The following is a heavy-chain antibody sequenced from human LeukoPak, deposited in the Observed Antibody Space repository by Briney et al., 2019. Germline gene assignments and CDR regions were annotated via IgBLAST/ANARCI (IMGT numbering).Heavy chain of an antibody. V-gene: IGHV3-48*01. Sequence: PGGSLRLSCAASGFTFSSYIMNWVRQAPGKGLEWVSYISSSSSTIYYADSVKGRFTISRDNAKNSLYLQMNSLRAEDTAVYYCAREGYYYGSGSYLDYWGQGTLVTVPS. CDR2: ISSSSSTI. J-gene: IGHJ4*02. CDR1: GFTFSSYI. D-gene: IGHD3-10*01. CDR3: AREGYYYGSGSYLDY.